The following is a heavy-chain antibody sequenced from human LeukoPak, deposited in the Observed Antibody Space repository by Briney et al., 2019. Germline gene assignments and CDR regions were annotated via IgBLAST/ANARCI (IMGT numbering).Heavy chain of an antibody. CDR2: ISSSSSYI. CDR3: AEGTGVAVTDGAPTDY. J-gene: IGHJ4*02. V-gene: IGHV3-21*04. D-gene: IGHD4-17*01. Sequence: AGGSLRLSCAASGFTFSSYSMTWVRQAPGKGLEWVSSISSSSSYIYYADSVKGRFTISRDNYKNTLSLQMSSLRAEDTAIYFCAEGTGVAVTDGAPTDYWGQGTLVTVSS. CDR1: GFTFSSYS.